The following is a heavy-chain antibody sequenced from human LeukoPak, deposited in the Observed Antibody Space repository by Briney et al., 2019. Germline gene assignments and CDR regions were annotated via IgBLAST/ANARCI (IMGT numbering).Heavy chain of an antibody. CDR3: ARGYYYSGTYYLSFFDN. V-gene: IGHV3-7*01. J-gene: IGHJ4*02. D-gene: IGHD3-10*01. CDR1: GFTFNKYW. CDR2: INQDDSQI. Sequence: GGSLRLSCATSGFTFNKYWLTWVRQPPGKGLEWVANINQDDSQIYYLESVEGRFTITRDNAKNSLHLQMNSLRAEDTAIYYCARGYYYSGTYYLSFFDNWGQRELVSVSS.